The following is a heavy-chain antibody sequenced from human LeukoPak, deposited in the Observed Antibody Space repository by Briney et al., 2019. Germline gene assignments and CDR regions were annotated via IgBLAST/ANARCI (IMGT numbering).Heavy chain of an antibody. Sequence: GESLQISCKVSGYSFISYWIGWVRQMPGKGLEWMGIISPSDSDIRYSPSFQGQVTISVDKSISTAYLQWSSLQASDTAMYYCARPGVGATWSGDYYGMDVWGQGTTVTVSS. V-gene: IGHV5-51*01. D-gene: IGHD1-26*01. CDR2: ISPSDSDI. J-gene: IGHJ6*02. CDR3: ARPGVGATWSGDYYGMDV. CDR1: GYSFISYW.